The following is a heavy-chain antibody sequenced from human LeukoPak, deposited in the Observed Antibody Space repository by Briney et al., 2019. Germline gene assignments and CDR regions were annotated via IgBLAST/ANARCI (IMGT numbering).Heavy chain of an antibody. D-gene: IGHD1-26*01. Sequence: CSVKVSCKASGRTFSSYDISWVRQAPGQGLEWMGEITPIFGTANYAHKFQGRVTITADESTSTAYMELSSLRYEDTAVYYCARSEWELTLDYWGQGTLLTVSS. CDR1: GRTFSSYD. CDR2: ITPIFGTA. CDR3: ARSEWELTLDY. V-gene: IGHV1-69*13. J-gene: IGHJ4*02.